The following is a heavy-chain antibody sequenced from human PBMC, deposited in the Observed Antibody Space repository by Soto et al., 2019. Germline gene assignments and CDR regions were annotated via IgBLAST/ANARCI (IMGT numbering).Heavy chain of an antibody. CDR3: ARGFCSSTSCYEDY. CDR1: GGSVISGSYY. V-gene: IGHV4-61*01. CDR2: IYYRGST. Sequence: PSETLSLTCTVSGGSVISGSYYWSWIRQPPGKGLEWIGYIYYRGSTNYNPSLKSRLTISLDTSKNQFSLKLSSVTAADTAVYYCARGFCSSTSCYEDYWGQGTLVTVSS. D-gene: IGHD2-2*01. J-gene: IGHJ4*02.